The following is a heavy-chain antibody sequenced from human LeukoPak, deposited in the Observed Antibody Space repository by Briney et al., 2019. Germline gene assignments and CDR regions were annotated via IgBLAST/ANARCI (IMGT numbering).Heavy chain of an antibody. CDR2: IIPILGIA. V-gene: IGHV1-69*04. Sequence: ASVKVSRKASGGTFSSYAISWVRQAPGQGLEWMGRIIPILGIANYAQKFQGRVTITADKSTSTAYMELSSLRSEDTAVYYCARDPMNSLGIAVAHDAFDIWGQGTMVTVSS. J-gene: IGHJ3*02. D-gene: IGHD6-19*01. CDR1: GGTFSSYA. CDR3: ARDPMNSLGIAVAHDAFDI.